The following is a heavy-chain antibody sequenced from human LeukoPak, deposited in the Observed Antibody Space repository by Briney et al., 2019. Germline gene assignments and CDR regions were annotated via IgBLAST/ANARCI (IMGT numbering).Heavy chain of an antibody. J-gene: IGHJ4*02. Sequence: PGGSLRLSCAASGFTFSSYGMHWVRQAPGKGLEWVAVISYDGSNKYYADSVKGRFTISRDNSKNTLYLQMNSLRAEDTAVYYCAKDLGPLESYFDYWGQGALVTVSS. D-gene: IGHD3-16*01. CDR3: AKDLGPLESYFDY. V-gene: IGHV3-30*18. CDR1: GFTFSSYG. CDR2: ISYDGSNK.